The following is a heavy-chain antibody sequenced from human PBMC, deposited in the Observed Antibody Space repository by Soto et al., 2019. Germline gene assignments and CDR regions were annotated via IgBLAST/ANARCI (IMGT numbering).Heavy chain of an antibody. J-gene: IGHJ4*02. Sequence: SETLSLTCTVSGGSIRNYYWSWIRQPPGKGLEWIGYIYHSGSTSYNPSLKSRVTISVDTSKNQFSLKLSSVTAADTAVYYCARQYYYATSAYSHACSFDYWGPGILVTVSS. D-gene: IGHD3-10*01. CDR3: ARQYYYATSAYSHACSFDY. CDR1: GGSIRNYY. V-gene: IGHV4-59*08. CDR2: IYHSGST.